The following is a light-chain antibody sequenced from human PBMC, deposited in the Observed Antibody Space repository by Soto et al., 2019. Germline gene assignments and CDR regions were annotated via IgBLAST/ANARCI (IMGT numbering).Light chain of an antibody. J-gene: IGLJ1*01. V-gene: IGLV2-8*01. Sequence: QSALTQPPSASGSPGQSVTFSCTGTRSDVGGYNYVSWYQQHPGKAPKLMIYEGSEQPSGVPDRFSGSKSGNTASLTVSGLQAEYEADYYCSSYAGSNNFVFGTGTKVTVL. CDR2: EGS. CDR1: RSDVGGYNY. CDR3: SSYAGSNNFV.